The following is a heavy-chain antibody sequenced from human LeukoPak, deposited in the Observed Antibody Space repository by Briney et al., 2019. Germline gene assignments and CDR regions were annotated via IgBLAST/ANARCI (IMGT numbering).Heavy chain of an antibody. D-gene: IGHD6-25*01. CDR2: IYSGAST. CDR3: AKAVYSSGYIDY. J-gene: IGHJ4*02. Sequence: TGGSLRLSCAASGFTVSSNYMSWVRQAPGKGLEWVSVIYSGASTDYADSVKGRFTISRDNSKNTLYLQMNYLRAEDTAVYYCAKAVYSSGYIDYWGQGTLVTVSS. V-gene: IGHV3-53*01. CDR1: GFTVSSNY.